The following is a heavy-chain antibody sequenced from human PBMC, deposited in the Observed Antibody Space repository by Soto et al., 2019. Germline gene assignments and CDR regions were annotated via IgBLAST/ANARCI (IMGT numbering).Heavy chain of an antibody. CDR1: GFTFSSYG. Sequence: GGSLSLSCAASGFTFSSYGMHWVRQAPGKGLEWVAVISYDGSNKYYADSVKGRFTISRDNSKNTLYLQMNSLRAEDTAVYYCAKYLRDGYNPWSYWGQGTLVTVSS. CDR3: AKYLRDGYNPWSY. J-gene: IGHJ4*02. D-gene: IGHD5-12*01. CDR2: ISYDGSNK. V-gene: IGHV3-30*18.